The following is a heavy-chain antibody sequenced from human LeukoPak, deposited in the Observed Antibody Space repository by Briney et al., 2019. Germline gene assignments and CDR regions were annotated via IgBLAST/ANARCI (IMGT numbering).Heavy chain of an antibody. CDR2: IYPGDSDT. V-gene: IGHV5-51*01. J-gene: IGHJ6*02. CDR1: GYSFTSYW. D-gene: IGHD6-19*01. CDR3: ARRQIAVAGTRSPRVYYYYGMDV. Sequence: GESLKISCRGSGYSFTSYWIGWVRQMPGKGLEWMGIIYPGDSDTRYSPSFQGQVTISADKSISTAYLQWSSLKASDTAMYYCARRQIAVAGTRSPRVYYYYGMDVWGQGTTVTVSS.